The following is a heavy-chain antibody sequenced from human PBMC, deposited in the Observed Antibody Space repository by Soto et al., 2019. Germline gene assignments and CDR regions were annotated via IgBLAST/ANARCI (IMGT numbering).Heavy chain of an antibody. V-gene: IGHV3-23*01. CDR2: ISGSGGST. J-gene: IGHJ4*02. CDR1: GFTFSSYA. Sequence: EVQLLESGGGLVQPGGSLRLSCAASGFTFSSYAMSWVRQAPGKGLEWVSAISGSGGSTYYADSVKGRFTISRDNSKNTLYLHMNSRRAEDTAVYYCANLPIGHDYGDFWDYYFDYWGQGTLVTVSS. D-gene: IGHD4-17*01. CDR3: ANLPIGHDYGDFWDYYFDY.